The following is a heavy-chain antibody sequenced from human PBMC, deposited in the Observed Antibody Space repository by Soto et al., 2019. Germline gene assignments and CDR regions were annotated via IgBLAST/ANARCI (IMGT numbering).Heavy chain of an antibody. J-gene: IGHJ4*02. Sequence: GGSLRLSCAASGFTFSSYGMHWVRQAPGKGLEWVAVISYDGSNKYYADSVKGRFTISRDNSKNTLYLQMNSLRAEDTAVYYCAKGGVETYYYDSSGPFDYWGQGTLVTVSS. CDR3: AKGGVETYYYDSSGPFDY. V-gene: IGHV3-30*18. CDR2: ISYDGSNK. CDR1: GFTFSSYG. D-gene: IGHD3-22*01.